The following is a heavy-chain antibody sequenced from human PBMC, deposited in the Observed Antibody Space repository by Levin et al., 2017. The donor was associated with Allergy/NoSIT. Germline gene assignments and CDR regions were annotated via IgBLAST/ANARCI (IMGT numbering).Heavy chain of an antibody. CDR2: IKQDGSEK. Sequence: PGGSLRLSCAASGFTFSSYWMSWVRQAPGKGLEWVANIKQDGSEKYYVDSVKGRFTISRDNAKNSLYLQMNSLRAEDTAVYYCARPSSSWYPGGGWFDPWGQGTLVTVSS. CDR3: ARPSSSWYPGGGWFDP. J-gene: IGHJ5*02. CDR1: GFTFSSYW. D-gene: IGHD6-13*01. V-gene: IGHV3-7*01.